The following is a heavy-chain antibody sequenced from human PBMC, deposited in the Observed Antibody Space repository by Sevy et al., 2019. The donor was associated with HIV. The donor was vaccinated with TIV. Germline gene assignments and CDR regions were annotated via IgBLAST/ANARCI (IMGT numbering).Heavy chain of an antibody. J-gene: IGHJ4*02. CDR2: YFHSGPF. CDR1: GVSLSADYY. D-gene: IGHD5-18*01. Sequence: SETLSLTCSVTGVSLSADYYWSWVRQAPGKGLEWIAYYFHSGPFYYSPTLKSRLSVSVDTTQNHFSLKLTSVTAADSAVYYCARSENVDSAPSDYWGQGTPVTVSS. CDR3: ARSENVDSAPSDY. V-gene: IGHV4-30-4*01.